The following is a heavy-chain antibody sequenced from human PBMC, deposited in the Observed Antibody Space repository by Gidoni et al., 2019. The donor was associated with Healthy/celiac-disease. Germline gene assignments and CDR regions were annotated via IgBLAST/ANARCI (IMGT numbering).Heavy chain of an antibody. D-gene: IGHD6-13*01. CDR2: IYSGGST. V-gene: IGHV3-53*01. CDR3: ARDKVAAAGTVYYGMDV. CDR1: GFTVSSNY. J-gene: IGHJ6*02. Sequence: EVQLVESGGGLIQPGGSLRLSCAASGFTVSSNYMSWVRQAPGKGLEWVSVIYSGGSTYYADSVKGRFTISRDNSKNTLYLQMNSLRAEDTAVYYCARDKVAAAGTVYYGMDVWGQGTTVTVSS.